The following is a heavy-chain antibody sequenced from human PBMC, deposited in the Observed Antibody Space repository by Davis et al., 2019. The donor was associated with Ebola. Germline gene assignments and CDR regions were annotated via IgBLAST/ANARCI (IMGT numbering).Heavy chain of an antibody. D-gene: IGHD3-10*01. J-gene: IGHJ4*02. CDR2: INPNSGAT. CDR1: GYTFTGYY. CDR3: ARVLVVRGVTIGGTFDY. Sequence: VKVSCKASGYTFTGYYMHWVRQAPGQGLEWMGRINPNSGATNYAQKFQGRVTMTRDTSISTAYMELSRLRSDDTAVYYCARVLVVRGVTIGGTFDYWGQGTLVTVSS. V-gene: IGHV1-2*06.